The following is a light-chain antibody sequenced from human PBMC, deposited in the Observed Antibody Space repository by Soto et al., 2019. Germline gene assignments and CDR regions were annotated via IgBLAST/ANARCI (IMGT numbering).Light chain of an antibody. J-gene: IGKJ1*01. CDR2: VAS. Sequence: AIQMTQSPSSLSASVGERVTITCRASQGIKNNLGWYQQKPGKAPRLLIYVASYLQRGVPSRFSGSGSGTDFTLTIRNLQPEDFATYYCLQDYSYPRTFGQGTKVELK. V-gene: IGKV1-6*01. CDR3: LQDYSYPRT. CDR1: QGIKNN.